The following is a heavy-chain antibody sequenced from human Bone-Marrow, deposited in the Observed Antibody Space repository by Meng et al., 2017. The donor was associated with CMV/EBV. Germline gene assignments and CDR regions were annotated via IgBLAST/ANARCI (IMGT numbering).Heavy chain of an antibody. CDR1: GYTFTSYY. J-gene: IGHJ6*02. CDR2: INPSGGST. Sequence: ASVKVSCKASGYTFTSYYMHWVRQAPGQGLEWMGIINPSGGSTSYAQKFQGRVTMTRDTSTSTAYMELRSLRSDDTAVYYCARDWRPGSSTRVYGMDVWGQGTTVTVSS. CDR3: ARDWRPGSSTRVYGMDV. D-gene: IGHD2-2*01. V-gene: IGHV1-46*01.